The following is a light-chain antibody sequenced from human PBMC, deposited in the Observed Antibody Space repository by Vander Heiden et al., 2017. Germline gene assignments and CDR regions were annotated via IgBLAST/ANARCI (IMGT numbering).Light chain of an antibody. CDR2: RAS. J-gene: IGKJ1*01. V-gene: IGKV1-5*03. CDR1: EHISRW. CDR3: QQYDRGRT. Sequence: IQLTQSPSTLSASVGDRVTITCRANEHISRWLAWYQQKPGKAPKFLIYRASSLESGVPSRFSGSGSGTEFTLTISRLQPDDLATYYCQQYDRGRTFGQGTKVEVK.